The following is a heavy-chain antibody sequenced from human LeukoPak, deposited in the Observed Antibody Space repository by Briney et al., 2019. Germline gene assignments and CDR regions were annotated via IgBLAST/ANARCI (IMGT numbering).Heavy chain of an antibody. V-gene: IGHV1-2*04. CDR3: ARRGYCSGGSCYSSAFDI. CDR2: INPNSGGT. J-gene: IGHJ3*02. Sequence: ASVKVSCKASGYTFTGYYMHWVRQAPGQGLEGMGWINPNSGGTNYAQKFQGWVTMTRDTSISTAYMELSRLRSDDTAVYYCARRGYCSGGSCYSSAFDIWGQGTMVTVSS. D-gene: IGHD2-15*01. CDR1: GYTFTGYY.